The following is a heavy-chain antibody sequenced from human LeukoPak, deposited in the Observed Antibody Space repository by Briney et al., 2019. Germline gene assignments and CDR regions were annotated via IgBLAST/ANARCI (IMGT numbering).Heavy chain of an antibody. D-gene: IGHD6-6*01. V-gene: IGHV3-23*01. CDR1: GFTFSSYA. Sequence: GGSLRLSCAASGFTFSSYAMSWVRQAPGKGLEWVSAISGSGGSTYYADSVKGRFTISRDNSKNTLYLQMNSLRAEDTAVYYCARDRGSSSAAAPNDAFDIWGQGTMVTVSS. CDR2: ISGSGGST. J-gene: IGHJ3*02. CDR3: ARDRGSSSAAAPNDAFDI.